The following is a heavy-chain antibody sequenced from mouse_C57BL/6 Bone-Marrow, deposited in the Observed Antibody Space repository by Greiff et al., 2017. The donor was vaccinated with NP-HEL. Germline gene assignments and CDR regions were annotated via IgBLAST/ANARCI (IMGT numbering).Heavy chain of an antibody. V-gene: IGHV1-50*01. CDR1: GYTFTSYW. J-gene: IGHJ2*01. CDR2: IDPSDSYT. Sequence: QVQLQQPGAELVKPGASVKLSCKASGYTFTSYWMQWVKQRPGQGLEWIGEIDPSDSYTNYNQKFKGKATLTVDTSSSTAYMQLSSLTSEDSAVYYCARGGADVDDYWGQGTTLTVSS. CDR3: ARGGADVDDY.